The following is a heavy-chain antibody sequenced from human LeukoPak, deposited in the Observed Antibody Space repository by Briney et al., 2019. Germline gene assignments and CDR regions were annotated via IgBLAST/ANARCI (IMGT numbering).Heavy chain of an antibody. J-gene: IGHJ6*03. Sequence: SETLSLTCTVSDGSISSYYWSWIRQPPGKGLEWIGYIYYSGSTNYNPSLKSRVTISVDASKNQFSLKLSSVTAADTAVYYCARSVEGYCSGGSCYSYYYYMDVWGKGTTVTVSS. D-gene: IGHD2-15*01. V-gene: IGHV4-59*01. CDR1: DGSISSYY. CDR3: ARSVEGYCSGGSCYSYYYYMDV. CDR2: IYYSGST.